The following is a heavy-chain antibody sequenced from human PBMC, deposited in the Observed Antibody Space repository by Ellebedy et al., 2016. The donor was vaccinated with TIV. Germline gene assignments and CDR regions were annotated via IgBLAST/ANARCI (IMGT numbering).Heavy chain of an antibody. V-gene: IGHV3-21*01. Sequence: GESLNISCAASGFIFSTYTMNWVRQAPGKGLEWVSSIRSNGRHIHYADSVRARFAIARDNAGGSLWLQMTSLRAEDTALYYCAREFDIGQPSAFDYWGQGILVTVSS. J-gene: IGHJ4*02. D-gene: IGHD2-15*01. CDR3: AREFDIGQPSAFDY. CDR2: IRSNGRHI. CDR1: GFIFSTYT.